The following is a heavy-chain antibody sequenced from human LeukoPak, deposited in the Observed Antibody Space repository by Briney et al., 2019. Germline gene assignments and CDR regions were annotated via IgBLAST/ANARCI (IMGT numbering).Heavy chain of an antibody. CDR1: GYTFTSYD. CDR3: SAAGIILGSYFHFDY. CDR2: MNPNSGNT. Sequence: GASVNVSCKASGYTFTSYDINWVRQAPGQGLEWMGWMNPNSGNTGYAQKFQGRVTMTRDTSISTAYMELSSLRAEDTAVYYCSAAGIILGSYFHFDYWGQGTLVTVSS. D-gene: IGHD6-13*01. V-gene: IGHV1-8*01. J-gene: IGHJ4*02.